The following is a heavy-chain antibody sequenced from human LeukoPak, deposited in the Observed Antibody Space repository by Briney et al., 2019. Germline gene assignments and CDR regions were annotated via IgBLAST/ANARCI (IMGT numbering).Heavy chain of an antibody. Sequence: GGSLRLSCAASGFTFSNTWMSWVRQAPGKGLEWVGRIKTKTDGGTTDYAAPVKGRFTISRDDSKNTLYLQMNSLKTEDTAVYYCTPSYYYGSGTYYKFGMDVWGQGTTVTVSS. CDR3: TPSYYYGSGTYYKFGMDV. V-gene: IGHV3-15*01. J-gene: IGHJ6*02. CDR1: GFTFSNTW. D-gene: IGHD3-10*01. CDR2: IKTKTDGGTT.